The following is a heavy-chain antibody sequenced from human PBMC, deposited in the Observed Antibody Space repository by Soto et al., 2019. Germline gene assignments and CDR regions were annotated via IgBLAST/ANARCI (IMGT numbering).Heavy chain of an antibody. J-gene: IGHJ4*02. Sequence: EVQLVESGGGLVQPGGSLRLSCAASGFTFSGYWMSWVRQAPGKGLEWVANIKQDGSEKHYVDSVKGRFTISRDNAKNSLVLEMNSRRAEDTAVYYCARGPGIAAAGTVGFFDYWGQGTLVTVSS. V-gene: IGHV3-7*01. CDR2: IKQDGSEK. CDR1: GFTFSGYW. CDR3: ARGPGIAAAGTVGFFDY. D-gene: IGHD6-13*01.